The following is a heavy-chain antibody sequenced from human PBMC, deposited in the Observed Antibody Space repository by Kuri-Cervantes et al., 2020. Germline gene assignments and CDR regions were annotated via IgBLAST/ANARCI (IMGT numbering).Heavy chain of an antibody. Sequence: ASVKVSCKASGYTFTSYDINWARQATGQGLEWMGWMNPNSGNTGYAQKFQGRVTMTRNTSISTAYMELSSLGSEDTAVYYCARGRAARFLEWLLSYWGQGTLVTVSP. V-gene: IGHV1-8*02. CDR3: ARGRAARFLEWLLSY. CDR2: MNPNSGNT. J-gene: IGHJ4*02. D-gene: IGHD3-3*01. CDR1: GYTFTSYD.